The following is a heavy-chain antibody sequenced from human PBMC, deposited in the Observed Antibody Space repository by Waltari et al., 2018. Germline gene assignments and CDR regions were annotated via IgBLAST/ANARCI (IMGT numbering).Heavy chain of an antibody. CDR1: GFTFSSYV. J-gene: IGHJ4*02. CDR2: LKQDGSEK. D-gene: IGHD3-16*01. V-gene: IGHV3-7*01. CDR3: AILRGGNY. Sequence: EVQLVESGGGLVQPGGSLRLACEGSGFTFSSYVMTWVRQAQGNGLDGLANLKQDGSEKYYLDSVKGRFTISRDNAKNSLYLQMNSLRVEDTALYYCAILRGGNYWGQGTLVTVSS.